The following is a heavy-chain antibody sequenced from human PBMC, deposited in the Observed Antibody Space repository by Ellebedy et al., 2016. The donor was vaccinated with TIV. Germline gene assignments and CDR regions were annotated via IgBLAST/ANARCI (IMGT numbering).Heavy chain of an antibody. CDR3: ARELGGSGGSDFDY. D-gene: IGHD2-15*01. Sequence: GESLKISCAASEFTFSTYHMHWVRQAPGKGLEWVAVIWYDGTAKFYAESVKGQFTISRDNSQNTLYLEMNSLRADDTALYYCARELGGSGGSDFDYWGQGTLVTVSS. J-gene: IGHJ4*02. V-gene: IGHV3-33*01. CDR2: IWYDGTAK. CDR1: EFTFSTYH.